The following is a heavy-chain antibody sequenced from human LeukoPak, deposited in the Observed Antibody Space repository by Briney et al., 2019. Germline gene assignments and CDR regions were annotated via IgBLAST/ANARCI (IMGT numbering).Heavy chain of an antibody. V-gene: IGHV3-15*01. Sequence: AGSLRLSCAASGVTFSNAWMSWVRQAPGKGLEWVGRIKSKTDGGTTDYAAPVKGRFTISRDDSKNTLYLQMNSMKTEDTAVYYCTTESYDFWSGGDYYYGMDVWGQGTTVTVSS. D-gene: IGHD3-3*01. CDR3: TTESYDFWSGGDYYYGMDV. CDR1: GVTFSNAW. CDR2: IKSKTDGGTT. J-gene: IGHJ6*02.